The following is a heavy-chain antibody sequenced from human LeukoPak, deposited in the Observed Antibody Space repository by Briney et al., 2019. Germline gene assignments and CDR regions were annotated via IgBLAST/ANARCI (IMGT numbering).Heavy chain of an antibody. J-gene: IGHJ6*03. Sequence: PGGSLRLSCAGSGFTFSSYGMHWVRQAPGKGLDWVAFIRYDGSNKYYADSVKGRFTISRDNSKNTLYLQMNSLRAEDTAVYYCAKGVTIFGVIIKTYMDVWGKGTTVTVSS. CDR2: IRYDGSNK. V-gene: IGHV3-30*02. CDR3: AKGVTIFGVIIKTYMDV. D-gene: IGHD3-3*01. CDR1: GFTFSSYG.